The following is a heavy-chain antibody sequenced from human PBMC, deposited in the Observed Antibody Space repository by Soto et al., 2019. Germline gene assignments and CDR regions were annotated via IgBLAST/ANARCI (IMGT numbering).Heavy chain of an antibody. J-gene: IGHJ4*02. CDR3: ARVAGLRSPTDY. CDR1: GGTFSSYT. Sequence: GASVKVSCKASGGTFSSYTIIWVRQAPGQGLEWMGRIIPILGIANYAQKFQGRVTITADKSTSTAYMGLSSLRSEDTAVYYCARVAGLRSPTDYWGQGTLVTVSS. CDR2: IIPILGIA. V-gene: IGHV1-69*02. D-gene: IGHD4-17*01.